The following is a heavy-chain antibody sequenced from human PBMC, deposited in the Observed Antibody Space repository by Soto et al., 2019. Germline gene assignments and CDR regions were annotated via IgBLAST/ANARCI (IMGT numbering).Heavy chain of an antibody. CDR3: ATFHYYYYGMDV. J-gene: IGHJ6*02. CDR2: IDPSDSYT. Sequence: PGESLKISCKGSGYSFTSYWISWVRQMPGKGLEWMGRIDPSDSYTNYSPSFQGHVTISADKSISTAYLQWSSLKASDTAMYYCATFHYYYYGMDVWGQGTTVTVSS. V-gene: IGHV5-10-1*01. CDR1: GYSFTSYW.